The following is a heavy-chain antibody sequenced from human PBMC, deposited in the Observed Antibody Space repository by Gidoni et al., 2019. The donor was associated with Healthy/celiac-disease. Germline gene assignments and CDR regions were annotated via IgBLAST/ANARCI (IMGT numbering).Heavy chain of an antibody. CDR1: GDNLTGSY. J-gene: IGHJ3*02. CDR3: ARGFEITMIVVVKEEAFDI. D-gene: IGHD3-22*01. V-gene: IGHV1-2*04. CDR2: ITPNSGGT. Sequence: QVQLVQSGAEVKKTGGSVKVSCKASGDNLTGSYMQWVRQATGQGLEWMGWITPNSGGTNYSQKFQGWVTMTRDTSISTAYMALSRLRSDDTAVYYCARGFEITMIVVVKEEAFDIWGQGTMVTVSS.